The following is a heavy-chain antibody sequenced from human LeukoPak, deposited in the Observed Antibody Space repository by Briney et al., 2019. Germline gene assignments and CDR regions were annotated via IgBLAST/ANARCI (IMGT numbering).Heavy chain of an antibody. V-gene: IGHV3-20*04. J-gene: IGHJ4*02. CDR3: ARGRGGWPNYYFDF. Sequence: PGGSLRLSCAASGFTFDDYAMNWVRQAPGKGLEWVSGIKWNGDNTGYADSVKGRFTISRDNAKNSLYLQMNSLRAEDTALYYCARGRGGWPNYYFDFWGQGNLVTVSS. CDR2: IKWNGDNT. CDR1: GFTFDDYA. D-gene: IGHD1-26*01.